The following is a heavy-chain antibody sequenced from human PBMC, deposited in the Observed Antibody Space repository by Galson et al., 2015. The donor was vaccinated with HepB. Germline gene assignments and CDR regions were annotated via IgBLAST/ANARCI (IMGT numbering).Heavy chain of an antibody. V-gene: IGHV3-23*01. CDR1: GFAFSTYG. CDR2: ISGSGGST. Sequence: SLRLSCAASGFAFSTYGMSWVRQAPGKGLEWVSIISGSGGSTFYADSVKGRFTISRDNSKNTLYLQMNRLRAEDTAIYYCAKDPNDTSGWYVMIDYWGQGALVTVSS. CDR3: AKDPNDTSGWYVMIDY. J-gene: IGHJ4*02. D-gene: IGHD6-19*01.